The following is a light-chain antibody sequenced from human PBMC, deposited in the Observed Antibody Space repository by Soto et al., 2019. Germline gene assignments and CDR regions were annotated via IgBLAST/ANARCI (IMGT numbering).Light chain of an antibody. CDR3: CSYAGSSTSYV. J-gene: IGLJ1*01. V-gene: IGLV2-23*01. CDR1: SSDVGYYDY. Sequence: QSALTQPASVSGSPGQSITISCTGTSSDVGYYDYVSWYQQHPGEAPKLMIYEGSKRPSGVSNRFSGSKSGNTASLTISGLQAEDEADYYCCSYAGSSTSYVFGTGTKLTVL. CDR2: EGS.